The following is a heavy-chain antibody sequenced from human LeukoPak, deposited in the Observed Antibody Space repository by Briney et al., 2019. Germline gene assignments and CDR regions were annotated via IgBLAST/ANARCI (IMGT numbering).Heavy chain of an antibody. CDR2: ISGNDGDT. D-gene: IGHD3-3*01. V-gene: IGHV1-18*01. J-gene: IGHJ4*02. CDR1: GYPFTTYG. Sequence: GASVKVSCKASGYPFTTYGLSWVRQAPGQGLEWMGQISGNDGDTTYAQKFQGRVTMTTDTGTTTAYMELTSLISDDTAVYYCARDVPDFWSGFDHWGQGTLVTVSP. CDR3: ARDVPDFWSGFDH.